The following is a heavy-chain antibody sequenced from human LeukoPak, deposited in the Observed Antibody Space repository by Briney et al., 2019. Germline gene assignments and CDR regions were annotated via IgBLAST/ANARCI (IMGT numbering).Heavy chain of an antibody. CDR3: AKDNGDWFGALDI. D-gene: IGHD3-10*01. CDR2: ISGSGGST. CDR1: GFTFSSYA. V-gene: IGHV3-23*01. J-gene: IGHJ3*02. Sequence: GGSLRLSCAASGFTFSSYAMSWVRQAPGKGLEWVSGISGSGGSTYYADFVKGRFTISRDNSKNTLYLQMNSLRAEDTAVYYCAKDNGDWFGALDIWGQGTMVTVSS.